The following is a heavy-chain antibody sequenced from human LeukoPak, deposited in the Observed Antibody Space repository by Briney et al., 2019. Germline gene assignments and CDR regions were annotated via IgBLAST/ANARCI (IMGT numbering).Heavy chain of an antibody. V-gene: IGHV4-34*01. J-gene: IGHJ4*02. CDR3: ALSPGYSGYAYYFDY. D-gene: IGHD5-12*01. CDR2: INHSGST. CDR1: GGSFSGYY. Sequence: PSETLSLTCAVYGGSFSGYYWSWIRQPPGKGLEWIGEINHSGSTNYNPYLKSRVTISVDTSKNQFSLKLSSVTAADTAVYYCALSPGYSGYAYYFDYWGQGTLVTVSS.